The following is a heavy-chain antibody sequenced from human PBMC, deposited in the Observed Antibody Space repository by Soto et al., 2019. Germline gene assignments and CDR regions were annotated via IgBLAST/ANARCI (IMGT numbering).Heavy chain of an antibody. D-gene: IGHD6-25*01. V-gene: IGHV5-51*01. CDR1: RYSFTNYL. Sequence: XECLRISCKGSRYSFTNYLFGWVRQMPGKGLEWMGMIYPGDSDTRYSPPFQGHVTISADKSISTAYLQWSSLKASDTAIYYCARMDSSGLGIDDWGQGTLVTVSS. J-gene: IGHJ4*02. CDR3: ARMDSSGLGIDD. CDR2: IYPGDSDT.